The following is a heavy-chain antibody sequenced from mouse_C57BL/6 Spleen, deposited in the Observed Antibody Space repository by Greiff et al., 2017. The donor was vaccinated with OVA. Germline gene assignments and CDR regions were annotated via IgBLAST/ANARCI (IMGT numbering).Heavy chain of an antibody. CDR1: GYAFSSSW. Sequence: VQLQQSGPELVKPGASVKISCKASGYAFSSSWMNWVKQRPGKGLEWIGRIYPGDGDTNYNGKFKGKATLTADKSSSTAYMQLSSLTSEDSAVYFCAILLSGTTGFAYWGQGTLVTVSA. V-gene: IGHV1-82*01. CDR2: IYPGDGDT. J-gene: IGHJ3*01. CDR3: AILLSGTTGFAY. D-gene: IGHD2-1*01.